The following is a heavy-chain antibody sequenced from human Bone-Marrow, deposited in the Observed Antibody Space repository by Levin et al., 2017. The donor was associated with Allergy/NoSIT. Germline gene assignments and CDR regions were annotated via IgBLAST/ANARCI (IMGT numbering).Heavy chain of an antibody. CDR2: IYNTGIT. CDR1: GYSISSGYY. J-gene: IGHJ4*02. V-gene: IGHV4-38-2*02. Sequence: TSSETLSLTCAISGYSISSGYYWGWIRQSPEKGLEWIGSIYNTGITYYNPSLKSRVTMSVDTSKNQVSLKLTSVTAADTAVYYCGRDRFCSTASCSYFDYWGQGALVTVSS. D-gene: IGHD2-2*01. CDR3: GRDRFCSTASCSYFDY.